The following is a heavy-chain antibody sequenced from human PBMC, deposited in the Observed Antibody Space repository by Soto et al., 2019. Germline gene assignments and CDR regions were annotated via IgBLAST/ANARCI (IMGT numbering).Heavy chain of an antibody. CDR2: ISSSSSYI. Sequence: EVQLVESGGGLVKPGGSLRLSCAASGFTFNTYNMNWVRQAPGKGLEWVSSISSSSSYIYYADSVKGRFTISRDNAKNSLYLQMNSLRAEDTAVYYCARDHQDGSYGGTNYWGQGTLVTDSS. CDR1: GFTFNTYN. J-gene: IGHJ4*02. V-gene: IGHV3-21*01. D-gene: IGHD6-19*01. CDR3: ARDHQDGSYGGTNY.